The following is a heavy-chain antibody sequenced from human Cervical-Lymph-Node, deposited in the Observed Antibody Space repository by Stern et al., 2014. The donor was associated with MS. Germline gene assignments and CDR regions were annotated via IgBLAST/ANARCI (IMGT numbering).Heavy chain of an antibody. V-gene: IGHV5-51*01. CDR2: IYPYDSDP. CDR1: GYSFTIYY. Sequence: VQLVQSGAEVKKPGESLKISCKLSGYSFTIYYIAWVRQMPGKGLDWMGVIYPYDSDPTYSPSFQGQVTISADKSIPTAYLQWSSLRASDTAMYYCARHVQGFDYWGQGTLVTVSS. CDR3: ARHVQGFDY. J-gene: IGHJ4*02.